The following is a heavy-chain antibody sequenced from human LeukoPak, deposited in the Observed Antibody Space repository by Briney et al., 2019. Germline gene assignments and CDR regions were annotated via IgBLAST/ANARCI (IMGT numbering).Heavy chain of an antibody. V-gene: IGHV4-34*01. CDR2: LNHSGST. CDR3: ARGSVNYCSSTSCSGAFDI. D-gene: IGHD2-2*01. Sequence: SETLSLTCAVYGGSFSGYYWSWIRQPPGKGLEWIGELNHSGSTNYNPSLKSRVTISVDTSKNQFSLKLSSVAAADTAVYYCARGSVNYCSSTSCSGAFDIWGQGTMVTVSS. CDR1: GGSFSGYY. J-gene: IGHJ3*02.